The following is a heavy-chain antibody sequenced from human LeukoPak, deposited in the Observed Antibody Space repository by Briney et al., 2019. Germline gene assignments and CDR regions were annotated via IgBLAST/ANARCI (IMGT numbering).Heavy chain of an antibody. CDR1: GFTFSSYW. V-gene: IGHV3-7*01. J-gene: IGHJ6*03. Sequence: QSGGSLRLSCAASGFTFSSYWMNWVRQAPGKGLEWLANIKQDGSEKYYVDSVKGRFTISRDNAKNSLYLRMNSLRVEDTAVYYCARGDRDSSSWYGYYYYYYMDVWGKGTTVTVSS. CDR2: IKQDGSEK. D-gene: IGHD6-13*01. CDR3: ARGDRDSSSWYGYYYYYYMDV.